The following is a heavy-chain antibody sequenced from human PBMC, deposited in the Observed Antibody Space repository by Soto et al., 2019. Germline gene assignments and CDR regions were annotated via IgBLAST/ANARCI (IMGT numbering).Heavy chain of an antibody. V-gene: IGHV4-61*08. J-gene: IGHJ1*01. D-gene: IGHD3-3*01. CDR1: GGSISSGGYY. CDR3: ATRYYDFWSGLEYFQH. Sequence: PSETLSLTCTVSGGSISSGGYYWSWIRQHPGKGLEWIGYIYYSGSTNYNPSPKSRVTISVDTSKNQFSLKLSSVTAADTAVYYCATRYYDFWSGLEYFQHWGQGTLVTVSS. CDR2: IYYSGST.